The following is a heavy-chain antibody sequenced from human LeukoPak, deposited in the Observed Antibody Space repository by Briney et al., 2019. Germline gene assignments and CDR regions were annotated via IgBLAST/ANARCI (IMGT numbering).Heavy chain of an antibody. V-gene: IGHV4-39*07. D-gene: IGHD5-18*01. CDR2: IYYSGST. Sequence: SETLSLTCTVSGGSISSSSYYWGWIRQPPGKGLEWIGSIYYSGSTYYNPSLKSRVTISVDKSKNQFSLKLSSVTAADTAVYYCARDLGSYGQRTDYWGQGTLVTVSS. CDR1: GGSISSSSYY. J-gene: IGHJ4*02. CDR3: ARDLGSYGQRTDY.